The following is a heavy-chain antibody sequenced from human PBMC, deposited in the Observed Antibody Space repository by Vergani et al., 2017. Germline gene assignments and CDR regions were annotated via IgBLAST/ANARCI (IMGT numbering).Heavy chain of an antibody. J-gene: IGHJ4*02. CDR3: TKGSRGYTGYFFDY. CDR2: VSGSSATP. Sequence: EVQMVESGGGLVKPGGSLRLSCAASGFTFSSYAMSWVRQAPGKGLEWVSSVSGSSATPYYADSVKGRFIISRDNSKNTLHLQMNSLRADDTAVYYCTKGSRGYTGYFFDYWGLGTLATVSS. CDR1: GFTFSSYA. D-gene: IGHD5-12*01. V-gene: IGHV3-23*04.